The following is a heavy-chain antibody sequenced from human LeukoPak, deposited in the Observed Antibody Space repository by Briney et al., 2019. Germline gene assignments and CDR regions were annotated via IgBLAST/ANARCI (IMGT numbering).Heavy chain of an antibody. V-gene: IGHV3-7*03. CDR1: EFTFSNYW. J-gene: IGHJ4*02. CDR3: ARDPYLGDGDY. Sequence: PGGSLRLSCAASEFTFSNYWMTWVRQAPGKGLEWVANIKSDGREKYYVDSVKRRFTISRDNAKNSLYLQMNSLRGDDTAVYYCARDPYLGDGDYWGQGTLVTVSS. CDR2: IKSDGREK. D-gene: IGHD4-17*01.